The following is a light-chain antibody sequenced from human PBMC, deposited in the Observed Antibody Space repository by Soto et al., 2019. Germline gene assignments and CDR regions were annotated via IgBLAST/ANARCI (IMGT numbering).Light chain of an antibody. V-gene: IGKV3-11*01. CDR1: QNVGNY. CDR2: DAS. CDR3: QQYNSYSL. Sequence: EMVLTQSPATLSLSPGDRATLSCRASQNVGNYLAWYQQQPGQTPRLLIYDASSRATAIPARFSGSGSGTEFTLTIRSLKPDDFATDDCQQYNSYSLFGGGTKGDIK. J-gene: IGKJ4*01.